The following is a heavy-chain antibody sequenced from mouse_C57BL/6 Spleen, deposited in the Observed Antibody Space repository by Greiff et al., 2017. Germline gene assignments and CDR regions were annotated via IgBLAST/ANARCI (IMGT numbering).Heavy chain of an antibody. J-gene: IGHJ1*03. V-gene: IGHV5-6*01. CDR1: GFTFSSYG. CDR3: ARQELVWYFDV. D-gene: IGHD4-1*01. CDR2: ISSGGSYT. Sequence: EVKLVESGGDLVKPGGSLKLSCAASGFTFSSYGMSWVRQTPDKRLEWVATISSGGSYTYYPDSVKGRFTISRDNAKNTLYLQMSSLKSEDTAMDYCARQELVWYFDVWGTGTTVTVAS.